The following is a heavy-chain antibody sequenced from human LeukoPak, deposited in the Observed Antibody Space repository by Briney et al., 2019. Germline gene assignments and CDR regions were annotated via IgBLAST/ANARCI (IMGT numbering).Heavy chain of an antibody. CDR2: IYSSGST. J-gene: IGHJ3*02. D-gene: IGHD2-15*01. V-gene: IGHV3-66*01. CDR3: AREWRGVAATSAAFDI. CDR1: GFTVSSNY. Sequence: TGGSLRLSCAASGFTVSSNYMSWVRQAPGKGLEWVSDIYSSGSTYYADSVKRRCTISRDNSKNTLYLQMNSLRPEDTAVYYCAREWRGVAATSAAFDIWGQGTMVTVSS.